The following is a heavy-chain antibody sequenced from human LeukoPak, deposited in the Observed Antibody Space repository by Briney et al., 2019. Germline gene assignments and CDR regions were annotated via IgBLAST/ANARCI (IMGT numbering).Heavy chain of an antibody. D-gene: IGHD6-13*01. J-gene: IGHJ4*02. CDR2: IRYDGSNK. CDR3: AKDPGSSSWEDENYFDY. V-gene: IGHV3-30*02. CDR1: GFTFRRFG. Sequence: AGGSLRLSCVASGFTFRRFGMHWVRQAPGKGLEWVAFIRYDGSNKYYADSVKGRFTISRDNSKNTLYLQMNSLRAEDTAVYYCAKDPGSSSWEDENYFDYWGQGTLVTVSS.